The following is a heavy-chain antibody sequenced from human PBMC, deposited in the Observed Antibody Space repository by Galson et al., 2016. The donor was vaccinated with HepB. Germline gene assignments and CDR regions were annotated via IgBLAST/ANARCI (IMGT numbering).Heavy chain of an antibody. Sequence: SLRLSCAASGFTFNNYAMPWVRQGPGKGLEWVSSIVIGGTTHYTESVQGRFTISRDNSKSTVYLQMISLRAEDTAVYYCARKGFYRSGWYVMGHFDYWGQGTLVTVSS. CDR3: ARKGFYRSGWYVMGHFDY. CDR2: IVIGGTT. J-gene: IGHJ4*02. D-gene: IGHD6-19*01. CDR1: GFTFNNYA. V-gene: IGHV3-23*01.